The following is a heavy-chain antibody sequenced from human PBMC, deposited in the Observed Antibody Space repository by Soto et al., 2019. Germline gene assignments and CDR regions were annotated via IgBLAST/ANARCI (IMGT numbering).Heavy chain of an antibody. CDR2: ISSSSSYI. Sequence: EVQLVESGEGLVKPGGSLRLSCAASGFTFSSYSMNWVRQAPGKGLEWVSSISSSSSYIYYADSVKGRFTISRDNAKNSLYLQMNSLRAEDTAVYYCARWGYGDYGGWVDAFDIWGQGTMVTVSS. J-gene: IGHJ3*02. D-gene: IGHD4-17*01. V-gene: IGHV3-21*01. CDR1: GFTFSSYS. CDR3: ARWGYGDYGGWVDAFDI.